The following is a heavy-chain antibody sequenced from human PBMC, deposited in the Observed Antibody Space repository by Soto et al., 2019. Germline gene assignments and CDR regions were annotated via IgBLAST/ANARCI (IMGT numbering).Heavy chain of an antibody. CDR2: IKSKIEGGTI. CDR1: GFIFSNTW. Sequence: EVQLVESGGGLVKPGESLRLSCAGSGFIFSNTWMNWVRQAPGKGLEWVGRIKSKIEGGTIDYTAPVKGRITISRDDSRNMLYLQMNSLKTEETGIYFLSPLGRLTGYNVGGPGTLGTVSS. CDR3: SPLGRLTGYNV. D-gene: IGHD3-9*01. V-gene: IGHV3-15*07. J-gene: IGHJ4*02.